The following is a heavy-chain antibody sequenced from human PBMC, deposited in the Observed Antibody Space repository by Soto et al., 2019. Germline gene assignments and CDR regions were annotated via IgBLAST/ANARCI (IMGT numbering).Heavy chain of an antibody. D-gene: IGHD3-3*01. Sequence: QVQLVQSGAEVKKPGASVKVSCKASGYTFSTYGFSWVRQAPGQGLEWMGWIGADNGDTNYAQNFQGRVTMTTDTAKTPSDMGLRSLTSDDTAVYYCARDWRGAEGFDPWGQGTLVTVSS. V-gene: IGHV1-18*01. CDR2: IGADNGDT. J-gene: IGHJ5*02. CDR3: ARDWRGAEGFDP. CDR1: GYTFSTYG.